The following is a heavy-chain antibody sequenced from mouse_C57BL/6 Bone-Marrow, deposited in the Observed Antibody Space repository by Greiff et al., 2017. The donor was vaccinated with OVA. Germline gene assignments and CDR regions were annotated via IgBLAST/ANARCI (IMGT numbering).Heavy chain of an antibody. CDR1: GYTFTSYG. D-gene: IGHD1-1*01. CDR3: ARRGYYYGPWYFDV. V-gene: IGHV1-81*01. J-gene: IGHJ1*03. CDR2: IYPRSGNT. Sequence: VMLVESGAELARPGASVKLSCKASGYTFTSYGISWVKQRTGQGLEWIGEIYPRSGNTYYNEKFKGKATLTADKSSSTAYMELRSLTSEDSAVYFCARRGYYYGPWYFDVWGTGTTVTVSS.